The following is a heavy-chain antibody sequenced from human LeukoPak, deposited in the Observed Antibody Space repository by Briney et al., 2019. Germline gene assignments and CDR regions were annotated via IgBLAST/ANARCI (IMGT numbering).Heavy chain of an antibody. J-gene: IGHJ6*03. Sequence: SQTLSPTCIVSGGSISSGGYCWSWIREHPGKGLEWIRYINYSGNTYYNPSLKCRVTISVDTSKNQFSLKLSSVTAADTADNYCARGLGLYYYYRDVWGKGTTVTVSS. CDR1: GGSISSGGYC. CDR3: ARGLGLYYYYRDV. V-gene: IGHV4-31*03. D-gene: IGHD1-26*01. CDR2: INYSGNT.